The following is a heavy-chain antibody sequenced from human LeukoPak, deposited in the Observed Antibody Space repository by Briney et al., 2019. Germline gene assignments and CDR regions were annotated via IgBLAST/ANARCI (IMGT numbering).Heavy chain of an antibody. J-gene: IGHJ4*02. V-gene: IGHV3-7*01. D-gene: IGHD6-19*01. Sequence: GGSLRLSCAASGFTFSSYWMSWVRQAPGKGLEWVANIKQDGSEKYYVDSVKGRFTISRDNAKNSLYLQMNSLRAEDTVVYYCARASSGWSKLFDYWGQGTLVTVSS. CDR2: IKQDGSEK. CDR3: ARASSGWSKLFDY. CDR1: GFTFSSYW.